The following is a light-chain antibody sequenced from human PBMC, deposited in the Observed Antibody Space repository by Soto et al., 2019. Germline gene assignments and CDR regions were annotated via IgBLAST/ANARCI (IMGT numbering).Light chain of an antibody. J-gene: IGKJ1*01. Sequence: IVLTQSPGTLPLSPGEGATLSCRASQPVNSGYLAWYQQKPGQAPRLLMYGVSTRDTGIPDRFSGSGAGTDFTLTISRLEPGDFAVYYCQVYGSSPKTFGQGTKVDIK. V-gene: IGKV3-20*01. CDR1: QPVNSGY. CDR3: QVYGSSPKT. CDR2: GVS.